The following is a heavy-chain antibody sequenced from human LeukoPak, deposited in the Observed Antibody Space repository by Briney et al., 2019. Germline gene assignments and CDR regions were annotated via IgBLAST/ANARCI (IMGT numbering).Heavy chain of an antibody. CDR3: ARVVVRAVTGWPEYFQH. CDR2: ISGSGSTI. Sequence: KTGGSLRLSCAASGFTFSDYYMSWIRQAPGKGLEWVSYISGSGSTIYYADSVKGRFTISRDNAKNSLYLQMNSLRAEDTAVYYCARVVVRAVTGWPEYFQHWGQGTLVTVSS. CDR1: GFTFSDYY. V-gene: IGHV3-11*04. J-gene: IGHJ1*01. D-gene: IGHD4-17*01.